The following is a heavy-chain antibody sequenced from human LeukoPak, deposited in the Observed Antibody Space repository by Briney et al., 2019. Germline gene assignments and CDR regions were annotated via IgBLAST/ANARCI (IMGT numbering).Heavy chain of an antibody. CDR1: GFTFSSYA. CDR3: ARGRHCGGDCYPHYFDY. CDR2: ISGSGGST. J-gene: IGHJ4*02. V-gene: IGHV3-23*01. D-gene: IGHD2-21*02. Sequence: PGGSLRLSCAASGFTFSSYAMSWVRQAPGKGLEWVSAISGSGGSTYYADSVKGRFTISRHNSKNTLYLQMNSLRAEDTAVYYCARGRHCGGDCYPHYFDYWGQGTLVTVSS.